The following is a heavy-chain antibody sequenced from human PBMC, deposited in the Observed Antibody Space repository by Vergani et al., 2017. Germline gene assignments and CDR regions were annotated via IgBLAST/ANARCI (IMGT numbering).Heavy chain of an antibody. V-gene: IGHV4-34*01. Sequence: QVQLQQWGAGLLKPSETLSLTCAVYGGSFSGYYWSWIRQPPGKGLEWIGEINHSGSTNYNPSLKSRVTISVDTSKNQFSLKLSSVTAADTAVYYCARVRYSSGPAPDYWGQGTLVTVSS. CDR3: ARVRYSSGPAPDY. J-gene: IGHJ4*02. CDR1: GGSFSGYY. D-gene: IGHD6-19*01. CDR2: INHSGST.